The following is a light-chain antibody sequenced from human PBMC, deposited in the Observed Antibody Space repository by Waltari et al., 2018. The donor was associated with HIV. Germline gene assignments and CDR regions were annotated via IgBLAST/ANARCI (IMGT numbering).Light chain of an antibody. CDR2: YNT. CDR1: SVGSAN. V-gene: IGLV3-21*04. J-gene: IGLJ2*01. Sequence: SFVLTQPPSVSVAPGNTATITCGGNSVGSANVHWFQQRPGQPPVLVLYYNTDQPSGIPERFSGSNAGNTATLTINRVEAGDEADYYCQVSDNGGDSFGGGTKLTVL. CDR3: QVSDNGGDS.